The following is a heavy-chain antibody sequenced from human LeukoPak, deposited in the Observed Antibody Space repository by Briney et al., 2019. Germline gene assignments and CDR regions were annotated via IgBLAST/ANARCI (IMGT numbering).Heavy chain of an antibody. CDR2: IRYDGSNK. CDR1: GFTFSSYG. V-gene: IGHV3-30*02. D-gene: IGHD1-26*01. CDR3: ARQVVGATFQYYFDY. J-gene: IGHJ4*02. Sequence: GGSLRLSCAASGFTFSSYGMHWVRQAPGKGLEWVAFIRYDGSNKYYADSVKGRFTISRDNSKNTLYLQMNSLRAEDTAVYYCARQVVGATFQYYFDYWGQGTLVNVSS.